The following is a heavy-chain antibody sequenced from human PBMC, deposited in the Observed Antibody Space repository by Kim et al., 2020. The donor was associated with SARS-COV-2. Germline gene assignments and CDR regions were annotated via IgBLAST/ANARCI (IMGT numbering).Heavy chain of an antibody. CDR2: GGST. CDR3: ARESYGMDV. V-gene: IGHV3-66*01. Sequence: GGSTFYADSVKGRVTISRDNSKNTLYLQMNSLRAEDTAVYYCARESYGMDVWGQGTTVTVSS. J-gene: IGHJ6*02.